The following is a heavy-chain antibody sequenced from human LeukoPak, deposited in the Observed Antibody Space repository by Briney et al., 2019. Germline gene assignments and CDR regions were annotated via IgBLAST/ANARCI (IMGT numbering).Heavy chain of an antibody. CDR1: GFTLSSNW. CDR3: ARGMYLAYGMDV. J-gene: IGHJ6*02. Sequence: GGSLRLSCEVSGFTLSSNWMHWVRQVPGKGLVWVSRIDDVGSGTSYADSAKGRFTISRDNAKNTVYLQMNSLRAEDTAVYYCARGMYLAYGMDVWGQGTTVTVSS. V-gene: IGHV3-74*01. CDR2: IDDVGSGT. D-gene: IGHD2-8*01.